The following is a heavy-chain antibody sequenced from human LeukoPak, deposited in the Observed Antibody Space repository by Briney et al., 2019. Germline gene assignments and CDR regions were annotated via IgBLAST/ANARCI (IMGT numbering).Heavy chain of an antibody. J-gene: IGHJ3*02. Sequence: GGSLRLSCAASGFTFSDYYMSWIRQAPGKGLEWVSSISSSGSTIYYADSVKGRFTISRDNAKNSLYLQMNSLRAEDTAVYYCARAIYSGSYSGAFDIWGQGTMVTVSS. V-gene: IGHV3-11*01. D-gene: IGHD1-26*01. CDR3: ARAIYSGSYSGAFDI. CDR2: ISSSGSTI. CDR1: GFTFSDYY.